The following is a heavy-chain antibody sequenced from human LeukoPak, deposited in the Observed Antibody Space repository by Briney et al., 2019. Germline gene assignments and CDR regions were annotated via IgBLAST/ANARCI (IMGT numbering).Heavy chain of an antibody. V-gene: IGHV1-2*06. D-gene: IGHD6-6*01. Sequence: ASVKVSCKASGYTFTGYDMHWVRQAPGQGLEWMGRINPNSGDTNYAQKFQGRVTMTRDTSIRTAYMELSRMRSDDTAVYYCARGYSSSSPQRYFQHWGQGTLVTVSS. J-gene: IGHJ1*01. CDR3: ARGYSSSSPQRYFQH. CDR2: INPNSGDT. CDR1: GYTFTGYD.